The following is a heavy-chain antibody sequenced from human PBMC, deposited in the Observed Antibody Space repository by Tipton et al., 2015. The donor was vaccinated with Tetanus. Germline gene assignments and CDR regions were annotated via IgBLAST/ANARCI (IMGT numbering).Heavy chain of an antibody. J-gene: IGHJ5*02. CDR3: ARGVPYSTTMGSDWFDP. V-gene: IGHV4-34*01. D-gene: IGHD2-2*01. CDR2: VIYDGTR. Sequence: TLSLTCTVSGVSVRSYYWSWIRQSPDKGLEWLGDVIYDGTRYYNPSLNSRVKISLGTSMNQGSLTLTSVTAADTALYYCARGVPYSTTMGSDWFDPWGQGTLVTVSS. CDR1: GVSVRSYY.